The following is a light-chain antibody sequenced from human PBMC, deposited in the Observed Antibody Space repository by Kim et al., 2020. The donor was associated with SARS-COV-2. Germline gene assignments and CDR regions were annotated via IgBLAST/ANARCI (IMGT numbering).Light chain of an antibody. CDR1: QSISSW. Sequence: DIQMTQSPSTLSASVGDRVTITCRASQSISSWLAWYQQKPGKAPKLLIYKASSLESGVPSRFSGSGSGTEFTLTISSLQPDDFATYYGQQYNSYPRSFGQGTKVDIK. J-gene: IGKJ1*01. V-gene: IGKV1-5*03. CDR2: KAS. CDR3: QQYNSYPRS.